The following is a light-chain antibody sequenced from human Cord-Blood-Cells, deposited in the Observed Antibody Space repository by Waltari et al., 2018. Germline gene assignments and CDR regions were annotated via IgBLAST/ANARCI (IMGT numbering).Light chain of an antibody. J-gene: IGLJ3*02. CDR1: SSDVGGYNY. V-gene: IGLV2-8*01. Sequence: QSALTQPPSASGSPGQSVTISCTGTSSDVGGYNYVSWYQQHPGKAPKLMIYEVSKRPSGVPDRFSGSKSGNTASLTVSGLQAEDEADYYCSSHAGSNKVFGGGTKLTVI. CDR3: SSHAGSNKV. CDR2: EVS.